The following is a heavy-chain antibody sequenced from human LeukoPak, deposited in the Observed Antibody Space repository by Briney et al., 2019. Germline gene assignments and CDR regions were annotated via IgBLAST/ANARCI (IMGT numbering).Heavy chain of an antibody. J-gene: IGHJ4*02. V-gene: IGHV3-21*01. CDR3: ARVGDIVVVPAAMGVYFDY. Sequence: GGSLRLSCAASGFTFSSYSMNWVRQAPGKGLEWVSSISSSSSYIYYADSVKGRFTISRDNAKNSLYLQMNSLRAEDTAVYYCARVGDIVVVPAAMGVYFDYWGQGTLVTVSS. CDR1: GFTFSSYS. CDR2: ISSSSSYI. D-gene: IGHD2-2*01.